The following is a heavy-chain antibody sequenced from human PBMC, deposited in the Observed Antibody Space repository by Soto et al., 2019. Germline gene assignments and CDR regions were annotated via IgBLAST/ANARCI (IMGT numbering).Heavy chain of an antibody. V-gene: IGHV1-2*02. CDR3: ARDGHYDYIRGSYRHRNWFDP. D-gene: IGHD3-16*02. Sequence: QVQLVQSGAEVKRPGASVKVSCKASGYTFTGYYIHWVRQAPGQGPEWMGWINPNSGVTNYAQKSQGRVTMTRDTTISTAHMELSRLRSDDTAVYYCARDGHYDYIRGSYRHRNWFDPWGQGTLVTVSS. J-gene: IGHJ5*02. CDR1: GYTFTGYY. CDR2: INPNSGVT.